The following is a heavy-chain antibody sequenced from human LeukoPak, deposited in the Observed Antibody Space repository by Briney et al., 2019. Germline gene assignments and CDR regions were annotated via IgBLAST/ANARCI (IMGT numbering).Heavy chain of an antibody. CDR3: ARETTVTGAAFDI. Sequence: GESLKISCKGSGYSFTSYWIGWVRQMPGKGLEWMGIIYPGDSDTGCSPSFQGQVTISADKSISTAYLQWSSLKASDTAMYYCARETTVTGAAFDIWGQGTMVTVSS. V-gene: IGHV5-51*01. CDR2: IYPGDSDT. D-gene: IGHD4-17*01. CDR1: GYSFTSYW. J-gene: IGHJ3*02.